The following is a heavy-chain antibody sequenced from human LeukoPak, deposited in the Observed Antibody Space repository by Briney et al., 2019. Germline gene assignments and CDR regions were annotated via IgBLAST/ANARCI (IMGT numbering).Heavy chain of an antibody. CDR2: IYYSGST. Sequence: SETLSLTCTVSGGSISSGDYYWRWIRQPPGTGLEWIGYIYYSGSTYYNPSLKSRVTISVDTSKNQFSLKLSSVTAADTAVYYCARVAQLWLLDYWGQGTLVTVSS. J-gene: IGHJ4*02. V-gene: IGHV4-30-4*01. D-gene: IGHD5-18*01. CDR1: GGSISSGDYY. CDR3: ARVAQLWLLDY.